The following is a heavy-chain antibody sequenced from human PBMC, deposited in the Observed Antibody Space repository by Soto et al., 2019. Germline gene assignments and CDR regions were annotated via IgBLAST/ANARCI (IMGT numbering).Heavy chain of an antibody. J-gene: IGHJ5*02. CDR3: ARAWVDYGDNNWFDP. CDR2: INHSGST. D-gene: IGHD4-17*01. CDR1: GGSFSGYY. V-gene: IGHV4-34*01. Sequence: SETLSLTCAVYGGSFSGYYWSWIRQPPGKGLEWIGEINHSGSTNYNPSLKSRVTISVDTSKKQFSLKLSSVTAADTAVYYCARAWVDYGDNNWFDPWGQGTLVTVSS.